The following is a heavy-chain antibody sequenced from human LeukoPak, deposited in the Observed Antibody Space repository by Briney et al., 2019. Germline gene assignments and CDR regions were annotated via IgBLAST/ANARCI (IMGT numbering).Heavy chain of an antibody. CDR2: ISSSSSTI. D-gene: IGHD1-26*01. V-gene: IGHV3-48*04. CDR3: ARDRWELWMGHYYGMDV. J-gene: IGHJ6*02. CDR1: GFTFSSYS. Sequence: GGSLRLSCAASGFTFSSYSMNWVRQAPGKGLEWGSYISSSSSTIYYADSVKGRFTISRDNAKNSLYLQMNSLRAEDTAVYYCARDRWELWMGHYYGMDVWGQGTTVTVSS.